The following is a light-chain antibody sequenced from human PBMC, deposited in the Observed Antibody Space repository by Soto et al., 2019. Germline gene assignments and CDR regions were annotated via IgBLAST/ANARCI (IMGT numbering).Light chain of an antibody. V-gene: IGLV2-14*01. J-gene: IGLJ1*01. CDR2: EVS. CDR1: SSDVGVYDY. CDR3: GTWDSSLGGGAYV. Sequence: QSALTQPASVSGSPGQSITISCTGTSSDVGVYDYVSWYQLHPGKAPKLMVFEVSNRPSGVSYRFSGSKSGNTASLTISGLQAEDEADYYCGTWDSSLGGGAYVFGAGTKVTVL.